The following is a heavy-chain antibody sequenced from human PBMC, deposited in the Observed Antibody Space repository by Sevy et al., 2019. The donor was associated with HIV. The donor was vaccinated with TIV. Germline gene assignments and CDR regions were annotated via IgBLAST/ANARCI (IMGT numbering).Heavy chain of an antibody. J-gene: IGHJ6*02. CDR2: IRSQDNNYAT. D-gene: IGHD6-19*01. Sequence: GGSLRLSCAASGFSFSDSAMHWVRQASGKGLEWIGRIRSQDNNYATSYAASVRDRFTISRDDAKNTAYLQMDSLKTEDTAVYYCSRHKEPWRVLDSKDGMDVWGHGTTVTVSS. CDR3: SRHKEPWRVLDSKDGMDV. V-gene: IGHV3-73*01. CDR1: GFSFSDSA.